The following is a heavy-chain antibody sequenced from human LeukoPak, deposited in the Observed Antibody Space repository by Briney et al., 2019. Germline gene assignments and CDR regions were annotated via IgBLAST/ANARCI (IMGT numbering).Heavy chain of an antibody. V-gene: IGHV1-2*02. D-gene: IGHD5-18*01. CDR2: INPNSGGT. CDR1: GYTFTDYY. J-gene: IGHJ4*02. Sequence: AASVKVSCKASGYTFTDYYMHWVRQAPGQGLEWMGWINPNSGGTNYAQKFQGRVTMTRDTSISTAYMELSRLRSDDTAVYYCARESGSGYSYGYGYWGQGTLVTVSS. CDR3: ARESGSGYSYGYGY.